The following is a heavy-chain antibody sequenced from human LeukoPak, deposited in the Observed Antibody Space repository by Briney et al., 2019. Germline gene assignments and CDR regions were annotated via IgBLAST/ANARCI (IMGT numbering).Heavy chain of an antibody. Sequence: GSLRLSCAASGFTFSSYEMNWVRQAPGKGLEWVSYISSSGSTIYYADSVKGRFTISRDNAKNSLYLQMNSLRAEDTAVYYCARGGDIGSDAFDIWGQGTMVTVSS. J-gene: IGHJ3*02. CDR2: ISSSGSTI. CDR1: GFTFSSYE. CDR3: ARGGDIGSDAFDI. D-gene: IGHD5-12*01. V-gene: IGHV3-48*03.